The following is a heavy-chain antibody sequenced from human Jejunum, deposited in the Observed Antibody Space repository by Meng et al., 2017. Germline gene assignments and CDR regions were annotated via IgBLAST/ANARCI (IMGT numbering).Heavy chain of an antibody. CDR1: GDSISSGGHY. Sequence: QVQLQESGPGLVTPSQTLSLTCTVSGDSISSGGHYWSWIRAHPGKGLEWIGYIYYTGSAYYNPSLESRVTLSVDTSNNQFSLRLNSVTAADTAVYYCAREGQLMLGLVDYWGQGTLVTVSS. J-gene: IGHJ4*02. CDR3: AREGQLMLGLVDY. CDR2: IYYTGSA. D-gene: IGHD2-2*01. V-gene: IGHV4-31*03.